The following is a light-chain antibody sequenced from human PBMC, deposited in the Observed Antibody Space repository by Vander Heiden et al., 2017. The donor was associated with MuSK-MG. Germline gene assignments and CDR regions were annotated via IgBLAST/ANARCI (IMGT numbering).Light chain of an antibody. J-gene: IGKJ4*01. CDR2: DAS. V-gene: IGKV3-11*01. Sequence: ELVLTQSPATLSWSPGERATLSCRASQSVTSYLAWHQQKPGQAPRLIIDDASNRATGIPARFSGSGSGTDFTLTISSLEPEDFAVYYCQKRSNWPPGLTFGGGTKVEIK. CDR1: QSVTSY. CDR3: QKRSNWPPGLT.